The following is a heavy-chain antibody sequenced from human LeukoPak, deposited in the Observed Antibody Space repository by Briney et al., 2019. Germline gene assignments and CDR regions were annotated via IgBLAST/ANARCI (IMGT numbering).Heavy chain of an antibody. CDR2: INHSGST. D-gene: IGHD3-10*01. CDR3: ARHKFGYYGSGSYFDC. CDR1: GGSFSGYY. J-gene: IGHJ4*02. Sequence: PSETLSLTCAVYGGSFSGYYWSWIRQPPGKGLEWIGEINHSGSTNYHPSLKSRVPIPVDTSKSQFSLKLSSVTAADTAVYYCARHKFGYYGSGSYFDCWGQGTLVTVSS. V-gene: IGHV4-34*01.